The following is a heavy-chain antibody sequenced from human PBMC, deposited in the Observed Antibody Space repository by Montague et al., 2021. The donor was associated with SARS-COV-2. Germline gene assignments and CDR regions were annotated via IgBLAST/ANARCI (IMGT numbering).Heavy chain of an antibody. V-gene: IGHV4-39*07. CDR2: IYYSGSA. CDR1: DDSISSSSYY. CDR3: ARDIRPQNSDCGGAFDY. J-gene: IGHJ4*02. Sequence: SETLSLTCIVSDDSISSSSYYWGWIRQPPGKGLEYIGSIYYSGSAYYNPSLKSRVTISIDTSKNQFSLKLNSVTAADTAVYYCARDIRPQNSDCGGAFDYWGQGTLVTVSS. D-gene: IGHD2-21*01.